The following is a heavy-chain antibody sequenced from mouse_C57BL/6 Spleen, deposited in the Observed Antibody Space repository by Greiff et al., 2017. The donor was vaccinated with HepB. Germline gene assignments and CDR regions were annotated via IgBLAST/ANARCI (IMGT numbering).Heavy chain of an antibody. D-gene: IGHD1-1*01. V-gene: IGHV1-81*01. CDR1: GYTFTSYG. CDR2: IYPRSGNT. J-gene: IGHJ4*01. CDR3: ASGATVVANYYAMDY. Sequence: VQLQQSGAELARPGASVKLSCKASGYTFTSYGISWVKQRTGQGLEWIGEIYPRSGNTYYNEKFKGKATLTADKSSSTAYMELRSLTSEDSAVYFCASGATVVANYYAMDYWGQGTSVTVSS.